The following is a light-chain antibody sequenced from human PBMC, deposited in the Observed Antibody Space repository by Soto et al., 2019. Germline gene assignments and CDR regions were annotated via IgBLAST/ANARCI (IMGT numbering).Light chain of an antibody. J-gene: IGKJ4*01. CDR3: QQYNEWPLT. CDR2: HAA. V-gene: IGKV3-15*01. Sequence: EIVMTQSPATLSVSPGERATLSCRASQSVSNNVAWYQQKPGQAPRLLIYHAATRATGLPARFSGSGSGTEVTLTISSLQSEDFAVYYCQQYNEWPLTFGGGTKVEIK. CDR1: QSVSNN.